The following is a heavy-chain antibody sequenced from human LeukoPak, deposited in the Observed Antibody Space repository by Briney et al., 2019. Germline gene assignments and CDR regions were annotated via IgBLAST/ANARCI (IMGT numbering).Heavy chain of an antibody. J-gene: IGHJ6*02. CDR3: ARLGGADFWSGYTPYYYYYGMDV. CDR1: GGSISSYY. CDR2: IYYSGST. Sequence: SETLSLTCTVSGGSISSYYWSWIRQPPGKGLEWIGYIYYSGSTNYNPSLKSRVTISVDTSKNQFSLKLSSVTAADTAVYYCARLGGADFWSGYTPYYYYYGMDVWGQGTTVTVSS. V-gene: IGHV4-59*08. D-gene: IGHD3-3*01.